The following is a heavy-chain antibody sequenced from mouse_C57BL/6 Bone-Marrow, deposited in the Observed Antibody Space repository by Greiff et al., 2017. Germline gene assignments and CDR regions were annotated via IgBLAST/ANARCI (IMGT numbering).Heavy chain of an antibody. J-gene: IGHJ3*01. CDR3: ARGIDDGFLWFDY. D-gene: IGHD2-3*01. V-gene: IGHV1-7*01. CDR2: INPSSGYT. CDR1: GYTFTSYW. Sequence: QVQLKESGAELAKPGASVKLSCKASGYTFTSYWMHWVKQRPGQGLEWIGYINPSSGYTKYNQKFKDKATLTADKSSSTAYMQLSSLTYEDSAVYYCARGIDDGFLWFDYWGQGTLVTVSA.